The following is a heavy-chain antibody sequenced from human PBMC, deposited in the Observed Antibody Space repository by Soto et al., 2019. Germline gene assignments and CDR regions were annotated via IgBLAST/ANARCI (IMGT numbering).Heavy chain of an antibody. CDR2: IYYSGST. V-gene: IGHV4-31*03. D-gene: IGHD3-22*01. CDR3: ARGSYYDSSGYYYD. J-gene: IGHJ4*02. Sequence: PSETLSLTCTVSGGSISSFGYYWSWIRQHPGKGLEWIGYIYYSGSTYYNPSLKSRVTISVDTPKNQFSLRLSSVTAADTAVYYCARGSYYDSSGYYYDWGQGTLVTVSS. CDR1: GGSISSFGYY.